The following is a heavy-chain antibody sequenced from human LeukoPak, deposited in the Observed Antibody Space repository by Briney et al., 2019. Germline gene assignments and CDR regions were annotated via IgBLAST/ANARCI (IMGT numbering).Heavy chain of an antibody. V-gene: IGHV3-23*01. J-gene: IGHJ4*02. D-gene: IGHD5-12*01. Sequence: GRSLRLSCAASGFTFSSYAMSWVRQAPGKGLEWVSAISGSGGSTYYADSGKGRFTISRDNSKNTLYLQMNSLRAEDTAVYYCAKERGGGYEPFDYWGPGTLVTVSS. CDR1: GFTFSSYA. CDR3: AKERGGGYEPFDY. CDR2: ISGSGGST.